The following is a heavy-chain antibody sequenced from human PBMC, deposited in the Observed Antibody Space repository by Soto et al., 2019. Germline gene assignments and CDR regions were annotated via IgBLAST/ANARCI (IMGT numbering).Heavy chain of an antibody. CDR3: ARVPAPFDYYYAMDV. J-gene: IGHJ6*02. Sequence: PSETLSLTCTVSGDSISSGNKYWSWIRQPPGKGLEWIGYIFSSGTTYYNPSLKSRLTMSLDTSENQFSLKLNSLTDADTAVYYCARVPAPFDYYYAMDVWGQGTTATVSS. CDR2: IFSSGTT. CDR1: GDSISSGNKY. V-gene: IGHV4-30-4*01. D-gene: IGHD3-16*01.